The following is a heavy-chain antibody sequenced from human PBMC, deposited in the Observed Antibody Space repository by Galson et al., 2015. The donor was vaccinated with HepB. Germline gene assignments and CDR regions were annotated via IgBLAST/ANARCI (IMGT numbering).Heavy chain of an antibody. D-gene: IGHD2-2*01. J-gene: IGHJ4*02. Sequence: SLRLSCAASGFTFDDYTMHWVRQAPGKGLEWVSLISWDGGSTYYADSVKGRFTITRDNSKNSLYLQMNSLRTEDTALYYCAKDIGPSTLHGGFDYWGQGTLVTVSS. V-gene: IGHV3-43*01. CDR3: AKDIGPSTLHGGFDY. CDR1: GFTFDDYT. CDR2: ISWDGGST.